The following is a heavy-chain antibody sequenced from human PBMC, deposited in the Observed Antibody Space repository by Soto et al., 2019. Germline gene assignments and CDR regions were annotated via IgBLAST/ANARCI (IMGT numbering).Heavy chain of an antibody. CDR2: IRGSGSST. CDR1: GFTFSNYA. Sequence: EVQLLESGGGLVQPGGSLRLSCAASGFTFSNYAMSWVRHAPGKGLEWVSAIRGSGSSTYYADSVTGRFTISRDNSRHTVYLHMNSLRADDTALSYCARDGKASGSGYDNGGFDPRGQGTLVTVS. D-gene: IGHD3-10*01. CDR3: ARDGKASGSGYDNGGFDP. J-gene: IGHJ5*02. V-gene: IGHV3-23*01.